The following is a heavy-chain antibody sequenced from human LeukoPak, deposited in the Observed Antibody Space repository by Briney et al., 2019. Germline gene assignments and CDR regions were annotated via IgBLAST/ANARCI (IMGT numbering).Heavy chain of an antibody. CDR1: GCTVSSNY. CDR2: IYSGGST. Sequence: GGSLRLSCAASGCTVSSNYMSWVRQAPGKGLEWVSVIYSGGSTYYADSVKGRFTISRDNSKNTLYLQMNSLRAEDTAVYYCASAPLLSGSYGYWGQGTLVTVSS. CDR3: ASAPLLSGSYGY. J-gene: IGHJ4*02. V-gene: IGHV3-53*01. D-gene: IGHD1-26*01.